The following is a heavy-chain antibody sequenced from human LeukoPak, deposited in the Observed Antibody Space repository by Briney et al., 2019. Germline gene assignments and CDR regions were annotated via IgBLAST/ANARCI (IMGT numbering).Heavy chain of an antibody. Sequence: PGGSLRLSCAASGFTFSDYYMSWIRQAPGKGVEWVSYISSSVSTIYYAHSVKGRFTISRDNAKNSLYLQMNSLRAEDTAVYYCARDRHVEMATTPGDYWGQGTLVTVSS. CDR1: GFTFSDYY. CDR3: ARDRHVEMATTPGDY. D-gene: IGHD5-24*01. V-gene: IGHV3-11*01. J-gene: IGHJ4*02. CDR2: ISSSVSTI.